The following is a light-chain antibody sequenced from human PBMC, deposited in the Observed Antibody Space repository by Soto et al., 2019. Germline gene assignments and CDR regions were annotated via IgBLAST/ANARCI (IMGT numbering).Light chain of an antibody. V-gene: IGKV3-11*01. Sequence: TQSPSSFSASTGDRVTITCRASQGISSYLAWYQHKPGQAPRLLIFDASQRATGIPARFRGSGSGTDFTLSISSLEPEDFAVYYCQQRTDRPPWTFGQGTKVESK. J-gene: IGKJ1*01. CDR3: QQRTDRPPWT. CDR1: QGISSY. CDR2: DAS.